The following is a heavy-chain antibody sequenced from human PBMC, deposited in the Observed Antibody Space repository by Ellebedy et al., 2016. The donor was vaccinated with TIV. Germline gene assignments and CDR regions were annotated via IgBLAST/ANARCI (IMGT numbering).Heavy chain of an antibody. CDR3: ARGGTSVYYGMDV. CDR1: GGTFSSYA. J-gene: IGHJ6*02. CDR2: IIPILGIA. Sequence: SVKVSXXASGGTFSSYAISWVRQAPGQGLEWMGRIIPILGIANYAQKFQGRVTITADKSTSTAYMELSSLRSEDTAVYYCARGGTSVYYGMDVWGQGTTVTVSS. V-gene: IGHV1-69*04. D-gene: IGHD1-26*01.